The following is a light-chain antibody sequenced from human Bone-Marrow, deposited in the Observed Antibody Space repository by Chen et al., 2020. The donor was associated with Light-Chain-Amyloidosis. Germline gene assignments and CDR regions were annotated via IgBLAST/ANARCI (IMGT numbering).Light chain of an antibody. CDR1: DLPTKY. CDR3: QSADSSGTYEVI. Sequence: SYELTQPPSASVSPGQTAWITPSGDDLPTKYAYWYQQKPGQAPVLVIHRDTERPSGISERFSGSSSGTTATLTIRGVQAEDEADYHCQSADSSGTYEVIFGGGTKLTVL. CDR2: RDT. V-gene: IGLV3-25*03. J-gene: IGLJ2*01.